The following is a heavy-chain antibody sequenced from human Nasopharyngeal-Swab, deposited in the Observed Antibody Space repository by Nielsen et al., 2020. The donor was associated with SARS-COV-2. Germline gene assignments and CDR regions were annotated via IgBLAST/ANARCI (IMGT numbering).Heavy chain of an antibody. V-gene: IGHV3-7*01. J-gene: IGHJ4*02. CDR2: IKQSGSGQ. CDR3: ARYCSTTSCPRGFDY. D-gene: IGHD2-2*01. CDR1: GFTFSSYW. Sequence: GESLNISCAASGFTFSSYWISWVRQPPGKGLEWVAHIKQSGSGQYYVESVKGRFTISRDNAKNSLSLQMNSLRAEDTAVYYCARYCSTTSCPRGFDYWGQGTLVTVS.